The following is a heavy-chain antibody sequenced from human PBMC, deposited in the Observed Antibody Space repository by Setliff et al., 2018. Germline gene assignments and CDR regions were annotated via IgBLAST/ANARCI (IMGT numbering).Heavy chain of an antibody. CDR3: ARDMGQPYYFGS. CDR2: IYYTGST. V-gene: IGHV4-39*07. CDR1: GGSISSSSHY. D-gene: IGHD1-1*01. J-gene: IGHJ4*02. Sequence: SETLSLTCTVSGGSISSSSHYWGWIRQPPGKGLEWIGSIYYTGSTYYNPSLKSRVTMSVDTSKRQFSWKLGSATAADTAVYYCARDMGQPYYFGSWGLGTLVTVSS.